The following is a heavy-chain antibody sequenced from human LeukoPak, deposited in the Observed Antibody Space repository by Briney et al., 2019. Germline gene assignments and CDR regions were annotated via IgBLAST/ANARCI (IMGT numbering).Heavy chain of an antibody. J-gene: IGHJ3*02. V-gene: IGHV3-74*01. CDR2: INTDGSST. D-gene: IGHD3-9*01. CDR3: ARDYYDILTGHRPDAFDI. Sequence: GGSLRLSCAASGFTFSNHWMNWVRQAPGKGLVWVSRINTDGSSTTYADSVKGRFTISRDNAKNTLYLQMNSLRAEDTAVYYCARDYYDILTGHRPDAFDIWGQGTMVTVSS. CDR1: GFTFSNHW.